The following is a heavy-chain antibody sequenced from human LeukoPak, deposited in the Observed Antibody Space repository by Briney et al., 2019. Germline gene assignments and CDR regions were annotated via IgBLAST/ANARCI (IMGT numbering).Heavy chain of an antibody. D-gene: IGHD3-22*01. Sequence: SGGSLRLSCAASGFTFDVSAMNWVRQAPGKGLEWVSASGNASDTYYADSVKGRFTISRDNSKKMLFLQMTSLRAEDTAVYYCAKKTPGNYPYDYRGQGTLVTVSP. J-gene: IGHJ4*02. CDR2: SGNASDT. CDR1: GFTFDVSA. V-gene: IGHV3-23*01. CDR3: AKKTPGNYPYDY.